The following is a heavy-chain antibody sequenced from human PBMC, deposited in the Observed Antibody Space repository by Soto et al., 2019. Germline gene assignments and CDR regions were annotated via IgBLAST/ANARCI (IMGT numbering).Heavy chain of an antibody. CDR3: ATEPGYDSYYGMDV. V-gene: IGHV3-21*01. J-gene: IGHJ6*02. CDR2: ISSSSSYI. Sequence: EVQLVESGGGLVKPGGSLRLSCAASGFTFSSYSMNWVRQAPGKGLEWVSSISSSSSYIYYADSVKGRFTISRDNAKNSLYLQMNSLRAEDTAVYYCATEPGYDSYYGMDVWGQGTTVTVSS. CDR1: GFTFSSYS. D-gene: IGHD5-12*01.